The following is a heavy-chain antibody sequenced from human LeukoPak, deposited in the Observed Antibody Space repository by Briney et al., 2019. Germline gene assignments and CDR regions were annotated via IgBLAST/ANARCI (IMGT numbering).Heavy chain of an antibody. CDR3: ARFGELFDY. Sequence: PSETLFLTCTVSGGSISSYYWSWIRQPPGKGLEWIGYIYYSGSTNYNPSLKSRITISVDTSKNQFSLKLSSVTAADTAVYYCARFGELFDYWGQGTLVTVSS. CDR1: GGSISSYY. CDR2: IYYSGST. V-gene: IGHV4-59*01. D-gene: IGHD3-10*01. J-gene: IGHJ4*02.